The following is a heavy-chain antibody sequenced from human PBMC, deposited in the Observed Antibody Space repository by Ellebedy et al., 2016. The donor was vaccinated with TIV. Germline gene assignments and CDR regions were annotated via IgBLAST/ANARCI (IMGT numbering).Heavy chain of an antibody. D-gene: IGHD6-19*01. J-gene: IGHJ5*02. CDR1: GFSVRSAY. V-gene: IGHV3-53*01. CDR2: IYSGGET. Sequence: GESLKISYAASGFSVRSAYVTWVRQAPGKGLDWVSIIYSGGETFYADSVKGRFTISRDNSKNTLYLQMNSLRAEDTAVYYCARRIAVAGFDPWGQGTLVTVSS. CDR3: ARRIAVAGFDP.